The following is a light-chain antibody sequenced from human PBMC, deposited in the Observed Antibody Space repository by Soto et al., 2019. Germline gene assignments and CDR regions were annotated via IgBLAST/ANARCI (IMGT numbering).Light chain of an antibody. CDR2: EVS. V-gene: IGLV2-8*01. CDR1: SSDVGGYNY. Sequence: QSALTQPPSASGSPGQSVTISCTGTSSDVGGYNYVSWYQQHPGKAPKLMIYEVSKRPSGVPDRFSGSKSGNTASLTVSGLRADDEADYYCSSYATSPTDLVFGGGTKVTVL. CDR3: SSYATSPTDLV. J-gene: IGLJ3*02.